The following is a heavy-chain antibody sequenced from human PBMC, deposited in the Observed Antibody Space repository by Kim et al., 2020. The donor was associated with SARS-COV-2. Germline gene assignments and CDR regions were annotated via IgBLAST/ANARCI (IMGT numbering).Heavy chain of an antibody. Sequence: GGSLRLSCAASEFPFNTYAMSWVRQAPGRGLEWVSAIADSGATAFYADSVGGRFTISRDNSKNTLFLHMSRLRVDDTAIYYCTGSRGGLRFHSFDYWGQGTLVTVSS. D-gene: IGHD5-12*01. CDR1: EFPFNTYA. CDR3: TGSRGGLRFHSFDY. CDR2: IADSGATA. V-gene: IGHV3-23*01. J-gene: IGHJ4*02.